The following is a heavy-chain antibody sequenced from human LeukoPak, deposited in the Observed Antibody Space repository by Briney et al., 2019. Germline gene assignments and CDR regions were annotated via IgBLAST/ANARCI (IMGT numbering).Heavy chain of an antibody. CDR1: GFTFSSYG. CDR3: ARDRPNRERWLQPFDY. J-gene: IGHJ4*02. V-gene: IGHV3-30*03. CDR2: ISYDGSNK. D-gene: IGHD5-24*01. Sequence: PTGGSLRLSCAASGFTFSSYGMHWVRQAPGKGLEWVAVISYDGSNKYYADSVKGRFTISRDNSKNTLYLQMNSLRAEDTAVYYCARDRPNRERWLQPFDYWGQGTLVTVSS.